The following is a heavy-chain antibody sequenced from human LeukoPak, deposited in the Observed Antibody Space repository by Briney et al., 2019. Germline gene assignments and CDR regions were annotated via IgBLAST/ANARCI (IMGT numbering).Heavy chain of an antibody. Sequence: PSETLSLTCAVYGGSFSGYYWSWIRQPPGKGLEWIGEINHSGSTNYNPSLKSRVTISVDTSKNQFSLKLSSVTAADTAVYYCARAGYYDSSGYAPNWFDPWGQGTLVTVSS. D-gene: IGHD3-22*01. CDR3: ARAGYYDSSGYAPNWFDP. CDR1: GGSFSGYY. CDR2: INHSGST. J-gene: IGHJ5*02. V-gene: IGHV4-34*01.